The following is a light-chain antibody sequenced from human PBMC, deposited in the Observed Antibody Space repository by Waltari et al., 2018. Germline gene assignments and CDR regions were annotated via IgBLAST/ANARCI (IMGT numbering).Light chain of an antibody. J-gene: IGKJ1*01. CDR3: QQYGSSHET. CDR2: GAS. V-gene: IGKV3-15*01. CDR1: HSVSSN. Sequence: ELVMTQSPATLSVSPGERATLSCRASHSVSSNLAWYQQKPGQAPRLLIFGASTRATGIPARFSGSGSGTEFTLTISRLEPEDFAVYYCQQYGSSHETFGQGTKVEIK.